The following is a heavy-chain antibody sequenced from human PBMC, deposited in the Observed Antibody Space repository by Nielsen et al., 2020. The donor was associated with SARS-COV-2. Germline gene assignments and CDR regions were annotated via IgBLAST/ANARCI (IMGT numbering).Heavy chain of an antibody. J-gene: IGHJ6*03. CDR2: INHSGST. V-gene: IGHV4-34*09. Sequence: WIRQPPGKGLEWIGEINHSGSTNYNPSLKSRVTISVDTSKNQFSLKLSSVTAADTAVYYCASTGATVAGRFYHYYYMDVWGKGTTVTVSS. CDR3: ASTGATVAGRFYHYYYMDV. D-gene: IGHD1-26*01.